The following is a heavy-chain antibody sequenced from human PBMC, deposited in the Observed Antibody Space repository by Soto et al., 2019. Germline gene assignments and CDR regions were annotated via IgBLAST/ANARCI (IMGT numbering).Heavy chain of an antibody. CDR1: GFTFSSSD. CDR3: AADVGGYVYGLARH. CDR2: IDVGSANA. V-gene: IGHV1-58*01. Sequence: QMQLVQSGPEVKKPGTSVKVSCKTSGFTFSSSDVHRVRQARGHRLQRIGWIDVGSANANYAHMLQERGTISRDMSTSTAYMELSSLRPEDTAVYYWAADVGGYVYGLARHWCTGSMVTVYS. D-gene: IGHD4-17*01. J-gene: IGHJ4*02.